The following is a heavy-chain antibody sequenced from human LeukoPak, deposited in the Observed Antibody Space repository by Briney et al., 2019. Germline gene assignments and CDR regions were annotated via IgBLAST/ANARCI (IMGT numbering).Heavy chain of an antibody. Sequence: GGSLRLSCAASGFTVSSNYMSWVRQAPGKGLEWASVIYSGGSTYYADSVKGRFTISRDNSKNTLYLQMNSLRAEDTAVYYCAVYGDRIYGMDVWGQGTTVTVSS. J-gene: IGHJ6*02. CDR3: AVYGDRIYGMDV. D-gene: IGHD4-17*01. CDR2: IYSGGST. V-gene: IGHV3-66*01. CDR1: GFTVSSNY.